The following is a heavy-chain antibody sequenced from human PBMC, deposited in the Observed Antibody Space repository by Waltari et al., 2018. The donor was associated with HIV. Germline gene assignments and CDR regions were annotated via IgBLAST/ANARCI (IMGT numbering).Heavy chain of an antibody. D-gene: IGHD6-19*01. J-gene: IGHJ4*02. V-gene: IGHV3-30*18. Sequence: QVQLVESGGGVVQPGRSLRLSCAASGFTFSSYGMHWVRQAPGKGLEWVAVISYDGSNKYYADSVKGRFTISRDNSKNTLYLQMNSLRAEDTAVYYCAKENRRGSSGWYGSFDYWGQGTLVTVSS. CDR2: ISYDGSNK. CDR3: AKENRRGSSGWYGSFDY. CDR1: GFTFSSYG.